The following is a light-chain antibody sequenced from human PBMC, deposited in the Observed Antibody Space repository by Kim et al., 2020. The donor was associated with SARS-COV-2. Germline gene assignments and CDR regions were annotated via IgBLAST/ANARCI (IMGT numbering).Light chain of an antibody. Sequence: DIQMIQSPSSVSASLVDRVTITCRASHDIANWLAWYQQKPGRAPNLLIYGASNLHGGVPSRFSASGSGTYFTLTITGLQPEDFATYYCQSANSGHPWAFGQGTKVDIK. CDR1: HDIANW. J-gene: IGKJ1*01. V-gene: IGKV1-12*01. CDR2: GAS. CDR3: QSANSGHPWA.